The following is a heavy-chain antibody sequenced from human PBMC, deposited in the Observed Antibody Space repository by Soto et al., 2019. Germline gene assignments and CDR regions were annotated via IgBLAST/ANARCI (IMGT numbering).Heavy chain of an antibody. CDR2: ISAYNGNT. CDR3: ARVFFEWGGSYPDY. V-gene: IGHV1-18*01. J-gene: IGHJ4*02. Sequence: GASVKVSCKASAYTFTSYCISWVRQAPGQGLEWMGWISAYNGNTNYAQKLQGRVTMTTDTSTSTAYMELRSLRSDDTAVYYCARVFFEWGGSYPDYWGQGTLVTVSS. CDR1: AYTFTSYC. D-gene: IGHD2-15*01.